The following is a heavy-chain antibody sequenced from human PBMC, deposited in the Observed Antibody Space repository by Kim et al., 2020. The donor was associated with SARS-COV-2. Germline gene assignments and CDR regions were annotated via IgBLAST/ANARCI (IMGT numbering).Heavy chain of an antibody. CDR1: GYTFTGYY. V-gene: IGHV1-2*06. D-gene: IGHD1-26*01. J-gene: IGHJ4*02. CDR2: INPNSGGT. Sequence: ASVKVSCKASGYTFTGYYMHWVRQAPGQGLEWMGRINPNSGGTNYAQKFQSRVTMTRDTSISTAYMELSRLRSDDTAVYYCARDGPSGSYLYYFDYWGQGTLVTVSS. CDR3: ARDGPSGSYLYYFDY.